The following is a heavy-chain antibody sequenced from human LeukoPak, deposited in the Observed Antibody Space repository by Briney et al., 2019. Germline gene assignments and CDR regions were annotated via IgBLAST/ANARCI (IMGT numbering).Heavy chain of an antibody. CDR3: ARSLMVYAIRHHSPHDAFDI. CDR1: GGTFSSYT. Sequence: ASVKVSCKASGGTFSSYTISWVRQAPGQGLEWMGRIIPILGIANYAQKFQGRVTITADKSTSTAYMELSGLRSEDTAVYYCARSLMVYAIRHHSPHDAFDIWGQGTMVTVSS. D-gene: IGHD2-8*01. V-gene: IGHV1-69*02. CDR2: IIPILGIA. J-gene: IGHJ3*02.